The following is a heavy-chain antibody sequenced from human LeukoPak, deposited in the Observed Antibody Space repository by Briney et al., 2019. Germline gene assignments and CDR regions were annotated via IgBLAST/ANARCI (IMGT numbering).Heavy chain of an antibody. J-gene: IGHJ4*02. CDR3: ARGYYDILTGPSPIEDY. D-gene: IGHD3-9*01. CDR1: GDSVSRNSAT. V-gene: IGHV6-1*01. Sequence: SQTLSLTCAISGDSVSRNSATWNWIRQSPSRGLEWLGRTYYRSKWYNDYAVSVKSRITINPDTSKNQFSLKLSSVTAADTAVYYCARGYYDILTGPSPIEDYWGQGTLVTVSS. CDR2: TYYRSKWYN.